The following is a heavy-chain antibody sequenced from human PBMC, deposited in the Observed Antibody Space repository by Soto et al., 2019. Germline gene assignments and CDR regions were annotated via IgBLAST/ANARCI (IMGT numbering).Heavy chain of an antibody. CDR2: ISSSSATI. D-gene: IGHD4-4*01. Sequence: GGSLRLSCAASGFTFNTYNMNWVRQAPGKGLEWLSYISSSSATIFYSDSVRGRFTISRDNGGNSLYLQMNSLREEDTAVYYCAREMTTIGPFDYWGQGTLVTVSS. CDR1: GFTFNTYN. V-gene: IGHV3-48*02. CDR3: AREMTTIGPFDY. J-gene: IGHJ4*02.